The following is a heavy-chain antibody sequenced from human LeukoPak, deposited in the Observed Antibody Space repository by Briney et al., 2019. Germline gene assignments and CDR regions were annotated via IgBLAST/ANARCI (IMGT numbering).Heavy chain of an antibody. J-gene: IGHJ4*02. CDR3: AKGSYYDILTGYYPEYYFDY. D-gene: IGHD3-9*01. CDR2: ISGSGGST. CDR1: GFTVSSNY. Sequence: GGSLRLSCAASGFTVSSNYMSWVRQAPGKGLEWVSAISGSGGSTYYADSVKGRFTISRDNSKNTLYLQMNSLRAEDTAVYYCAKGSYYDILTGYYPEYYFDYWGQGTLVTVSS. V-gene: IGHV3-23*01.